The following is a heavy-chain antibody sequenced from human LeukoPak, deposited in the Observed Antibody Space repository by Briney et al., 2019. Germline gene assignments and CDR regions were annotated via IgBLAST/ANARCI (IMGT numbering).Heavy chain of an antibody. Sequence: GGSLRLSCGTSGFTFSNYAMSWVRQAPGKGLEWVSAISGSGGSTYYADSVKGRFTISRDNSKNTLYLQMNSLRAEDTAVYYCAKDQASSGKRIFDYWGQGTLVTVSS. D-gene: IGHD3-22*01. CDR3: AKDQASSGKRIFDY. J-gene: IGHJ4*02. V-gene: IGHV3-23*01. CDR2: ISGSGGST. CDR1: GFTFSNYA.